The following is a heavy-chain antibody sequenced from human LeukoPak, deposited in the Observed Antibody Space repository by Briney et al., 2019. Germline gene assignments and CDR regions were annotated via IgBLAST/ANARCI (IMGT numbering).Heavy chain of an antibody. CDR3: AIDDYYDTSGPSGAGYFDY. D-gene: IGHD3-22*01. CDR2: IKGKNPGETT. CDR1: GFSFSTAW. V-gene: IGHV3-15*01. J-gene: IGHJ4*02. Sequence: GGSLRLSCGASGFSFSTAWMSWVRQAPGKGLEWVARIKGKNPGETTEYAAPVKGRFSISRDESENTLYLQMNSLETEDTAIYYCAIDDYYDTSGPSGAGYFDYWGQGTLVTVSS.